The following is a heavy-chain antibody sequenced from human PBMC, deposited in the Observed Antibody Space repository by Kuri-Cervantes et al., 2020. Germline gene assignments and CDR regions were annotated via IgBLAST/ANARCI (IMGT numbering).Heavy chain of an antibody. Sequence: GESLKISCAASGFTFSSYGMHWVRQAPGKGLEWVAVIWYDGSNKYYADSVKGRFTISRDNSKNTLYLQMNSLRAEDTAVYYCAREDYAGITIFGVVIHMDVWGKGTTVTVSS. CDR1: GFTFSSYG. V-gene: IGHV3-33*01. CDR3: AREDYAGITIFGVVIHMDV. CDR2: IWYDGSNK. J-gene: IGHJ6*03. D-gene: IGHD3-3*01.